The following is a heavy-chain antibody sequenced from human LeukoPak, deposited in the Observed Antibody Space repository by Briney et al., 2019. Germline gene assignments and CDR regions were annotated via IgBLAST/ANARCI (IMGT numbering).Heavy chain of an antibody. V-gene: IGHV3-66*01. Sequence: GSLRLSCAASGFSVNNNYMNWVRQAPGKGLEWVSIIYNEGTTFYTDSVRGRFTISRDDSKDTIYLLMNSLRAEDTAIYYCTRDSIHTYWGQGALVTVSS. J-gene: IGHJ4*02. CDR2: IYNEGTT. CDR1: GFSVNNNY. CDR3: TRDSIHTY.